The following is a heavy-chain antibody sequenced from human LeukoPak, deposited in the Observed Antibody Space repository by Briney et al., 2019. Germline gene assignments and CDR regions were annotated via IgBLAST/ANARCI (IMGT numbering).Heavy chain of an antibody. D-gene: IGHD2-15*01. CDR1: GGSINTDNYY. V-gene: IGHV4-39*07. CDR2: LYYGGTT. Sequence: PSETLSLTCTVSGGSINTDNYYWGWIRQPPGKGLEWIGSLYYGGTTYYNPSLKSRLTISVDTSKNQFSLKLSSVTAADTAVYYCARDPASVVGPYYFDYWGQGTLVTVSS. J-gene: IGHJ4*02. CDR3: ARDPASVVGPYYFDY.